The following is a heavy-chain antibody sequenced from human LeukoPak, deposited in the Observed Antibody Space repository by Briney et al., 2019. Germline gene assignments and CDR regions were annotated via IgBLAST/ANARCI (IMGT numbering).Heavy chain of an antibody. CDR1: GGSFSGYY. Sequence: PSETLSLTCAVYGGSFSGYYRSWIRQPPGKGLEWIGEINHSGSTNYNPSLKSRVTISLDMSKNQFSLKLNSVTAADTAVYYCARDGSGTENDYWGQGTLVTVSS. J-gene: IGHJ4*02. D-gene: IGHD3-10*01. CDR3: ARDGSGTENDY. CDR2: INHSGST. V-gene: IGHV4-34*01.